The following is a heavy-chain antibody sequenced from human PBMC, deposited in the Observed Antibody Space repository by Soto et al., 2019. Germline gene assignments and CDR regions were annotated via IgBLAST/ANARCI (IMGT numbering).Heavy chain of an antibody. V-gene: IGHV1-2*02. D-gene: IGHD4-17*01. CDR2: IYPKSGGT. CDR3: ARRALTTVTTVGLDS. J-gene: IGHJ4*02. CDR1: GYTFTGHY. Sequence: VKVSCKASGYTFTGHYIHWVRQVPGQGLEWMGWIYPKSGGTKYAQKFQGRVTMTRDTSISTVYMDLSRLRFDDTAVYYCARRALTTVTTVGLDSWGQGAPVTVSS.